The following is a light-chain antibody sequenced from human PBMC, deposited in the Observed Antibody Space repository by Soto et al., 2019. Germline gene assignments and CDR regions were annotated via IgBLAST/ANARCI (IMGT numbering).Light chain of an antibody. V-gene: IGLV2-14*01. CDR1: SSDIGDYNY. J-gene: IGLJ1*01. CDR2: EVS. Sequence: QSVLTQPASVSGSPGQSITISCTGTSSDIGDYNYVSWYQQHPGKAPKLMIYEVSNRPSGISNRFSGSKSGNTASLTISGLQADDEADYYCCSYVGGYSYVFGIGTKVTVL. CDR3: CSYVGGYSYV.